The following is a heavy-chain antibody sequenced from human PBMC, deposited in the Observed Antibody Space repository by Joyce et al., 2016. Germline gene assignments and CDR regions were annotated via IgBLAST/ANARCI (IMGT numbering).Heavy chain of an antibody. CDR2: ISSDSTYI. CDR3: ARGGIVYDYSMDL. Sequence: EVQLVESGGGLVKPGGSLRISCAASGFTFSTSSMSWFRRGTGKGLEWVSAISSDSTYIFYADSVKGRFTVSRDYAKNSLYLQMNSLRAEDTAVFFCARGGIVYDYSMDLWGQGTTVTVSS. D-gene: IGHD3-22*01. V-gene: IGHV3-21*02. CDR1: GFTFSTSS. J-gene: IGHJ6*02.